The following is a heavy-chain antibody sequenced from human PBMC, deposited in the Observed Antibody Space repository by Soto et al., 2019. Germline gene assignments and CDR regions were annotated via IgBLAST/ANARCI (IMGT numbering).Heavy chain of an antibody. J-gene: IGHJ6*02. CDR2: FDPEDGET. V-gene: IGHV1-24*01. Sequence: ASVKVSCKVSGYTLTELSMHWVRQAPGKGLEWMGGFDPEDGETIYAQKFQGRVTMTEDTSTDTAYMELSSLRSEDTAVYYCATDSDDIAYYYYGMDVWGQGTTVTVSS. CDR3: ATDSDDIAYYYYGMDV. D-gene: IGHD5-12*01. CDR1: GYTLTELS.